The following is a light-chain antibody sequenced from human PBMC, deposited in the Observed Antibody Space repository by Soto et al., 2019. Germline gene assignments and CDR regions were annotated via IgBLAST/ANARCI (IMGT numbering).Light chain of an antibody. CDR2: GAS. CDR3: EQYVGSGPVT. Sequence: ETVLTQSPGTLSLSPGQRATLSCRASQSVSSSNLAWYQQKPGQAPRLLIYGASSRATGIPDRFSGGGSGTDFTLTISGLEPEDFAVYFCEQYVGSGPVTFGGGTKVEVK. CDR1: QSVSSSN. J-gene: IGKJ4*01. V-gene: IGKV3-20*01.